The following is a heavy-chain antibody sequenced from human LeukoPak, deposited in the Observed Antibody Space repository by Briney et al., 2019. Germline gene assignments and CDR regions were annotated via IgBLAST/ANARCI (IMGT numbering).Heavy chain of an antibody. CDR2: ISYDGSNK. J-gene: IGHJ6*02. D-gene: IGHD2-15*01. CDR1: GFTFSSYA. Sequence: QTGGSLRLSCAASGFTFSSYAMHWVRRAPGKGLEWVAVISYDGSNKYYADSVKGRFTISRDNSKNTLYLQMNSLRAEDTAVYYCARDPPSGYCSGGSCYPYYYYGMDVWGQGTTVTVSS. CDR3: ARDPPSGYCSGGSCYPYYYYGMDV. V-gene: IGHV3-30-3*01.